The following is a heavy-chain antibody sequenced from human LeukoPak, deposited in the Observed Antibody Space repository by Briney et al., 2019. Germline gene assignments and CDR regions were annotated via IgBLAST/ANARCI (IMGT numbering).Heavy chain of an antibody. V-gene: IGHV1-3*03. CDR2: INAGNGNT. D-gene: IGHD6-19*01. CDR1: GYTFTSYA. CDR3: ARSPLSGWHMDV. J-gene: IGHJ6*03. Sequence: GASVKVSCKASGYTFTSYAMHWVRQAPGQRLEWMGWINAGNGNTKYSQEFQGRVTITSDTSASTGYMELSSLRSEDMAVYYCARSPLSGWHMDVWGKGTTVTVSS.